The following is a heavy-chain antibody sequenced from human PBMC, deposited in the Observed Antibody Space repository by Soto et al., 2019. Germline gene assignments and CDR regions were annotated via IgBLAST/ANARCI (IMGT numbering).Heavy chain of an antibody. V-gene: IGHV3-30*18. Sequence: GGSLRLSCAASGFTFSSYGMHWVRQAPGKGLEWVAVISYDGSNKYYADSVKGRFTISRDNSRNTLYLQMNSLGAEDTAGYYCAKDWSVSSSSWEYFDYWGQGTLVTVSS. D-gene: IGHD6-13*01. CDR2: ISYDGSNK. J-gene: IGHJ4*02. CDR3: AKDWSVSSSSWEYFDY. CDR1: GFTFSSYG.